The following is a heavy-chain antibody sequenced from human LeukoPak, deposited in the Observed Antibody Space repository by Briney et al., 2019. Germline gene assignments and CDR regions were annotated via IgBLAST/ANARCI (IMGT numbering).Heavy chain of an antibody. D-gene: IGHD2-21*02. Sequence: PGGSLRLSCAASGFTFNSYSMNWVRQAPGQGLEWVSSITSSSSYIYYADSVKGRFTISRDNAKNSLYLQMNSLRAEDTAVYYCARARTVVTSKDYWGQGTLVTVSS. V-gene: IGHV3-21*01. CDR3: ARARTVVTSKDY. CDR2: ITSSSSYI. CDR1: GFTFNSYS. J-gene: IGHJ4*02.